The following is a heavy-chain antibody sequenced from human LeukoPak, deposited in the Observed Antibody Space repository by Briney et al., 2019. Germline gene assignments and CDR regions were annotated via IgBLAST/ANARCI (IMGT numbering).Heavy chain of an antibody. CDR1: GYTFTSYD. CDR3: ARTLVLMVYDWFDP. J-gene: IGHJ5*02. CDR2: MNPNSGNT. V-gene: IGHV1-8*01. D-gene: IGHD2-8*01. Sequence: GASAKVSCKAPGYTFTSYDINWVRQATGQGLEWMGWMNPNSGNTGYAQKFQGRVTMTRNTSISTAYMELSSLRSEDTAVYYCARTLVLMVYDWFDPWGQGTLVTVSS.